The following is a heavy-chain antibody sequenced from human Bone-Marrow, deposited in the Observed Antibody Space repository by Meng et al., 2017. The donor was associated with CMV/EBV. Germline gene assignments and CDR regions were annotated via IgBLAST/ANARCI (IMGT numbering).Heavy chain of an antibody. CDR3: ARGPPSITIFGVVIIPNWFDP. CDR2: ISYDGNNK. D-gene: IGHD3-3*01. J-gene: IGHJ5*02. Sequence: GESLKISCAASGFTFSTYAMHWVRQAPGKGLEWVAVISYDGNNKYYADSVKGRFTISRDSSKNTLYLQMNSLRAEDTAVYYCARGPPSITIFGVVIIPNWFDPWGQGTRVTVSS. CDR1: GFTFSTYA. V-gene: IGHV3-30-3*01.